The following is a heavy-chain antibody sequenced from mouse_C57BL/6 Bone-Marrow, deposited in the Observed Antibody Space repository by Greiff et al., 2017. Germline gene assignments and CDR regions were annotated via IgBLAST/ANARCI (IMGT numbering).Heavy chain of an antibody. D-gene: IGHD2-2*01. J-gene: IGHJ3*01. CDR3: ARDGYDGAWCAY. CDR1: GYTFTSYW. V-gene: IGHV1-69*01. CDR2: IDPSDSYT. Sequence: QVQLQQPGAELVMPGASVKLSCTASGYTFTSYWMHWVQQRPGQGLEWIGEIDPSDSYTNYNQKFKGKSTFTVDKSSSTAYMQLSSLTSEDAAVYYCARDGYDGAWCAYWGQGTLVTGSA.